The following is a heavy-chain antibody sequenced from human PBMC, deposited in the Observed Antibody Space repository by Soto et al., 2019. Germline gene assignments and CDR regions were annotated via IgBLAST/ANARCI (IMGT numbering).Heavy chain of an antibody. CDR2: IYTSGST. Sequence: QVQLQESGPGLVKPSETLSLTCTVSGGSISSYYWSWIRQPAGKGLEWIGRIYTSGSTNYNPSLKSRVTMSVDTSKNQFSLKLSSVTAADTAVYYCARDWGPPYSRSWYQANNWFDPWGQGTLVTVSS. J-gene: IGHJ5*02. CDR1: GGSISSYY. V-gene: IGHV4-4*07. CDR3: ARDWGPPYSRSWYQANNWFDP. D-gene: IGHD6-13*01.